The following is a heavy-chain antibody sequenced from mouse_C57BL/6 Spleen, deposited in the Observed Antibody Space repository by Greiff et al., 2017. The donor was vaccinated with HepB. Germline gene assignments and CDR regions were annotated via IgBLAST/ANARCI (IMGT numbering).Heavy chain of an antibody. D-gene: IGHD4-1*02. CDR1: GYTFTSYW. Sequence: VQLQQPGAELVRPGSSVKLSCKASGYTFTSYWMHWVKQRPIQGLEWIGNIDPSDSETHYNQKFKDKATLTVDKSSSTAYMQLSSLTSEDSAVYYCALNWDVSYWYFDVWGTGTTVTVSS. V-gene: IGHV1-52*01. CDR3: ALNWDVSYWYFDV. CDR2: IDPSDSET. J-gene: IGHJ1*03.